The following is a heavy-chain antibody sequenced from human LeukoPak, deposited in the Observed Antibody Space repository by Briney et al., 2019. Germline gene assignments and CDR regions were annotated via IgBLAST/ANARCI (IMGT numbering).Heavy chain of an antibody. Sequence: AASVTVSCTASGGTFSSYAISWVRQAPGQGLEWMGGIIPIFGTANYAQKFQGRVTITADESTSTAYMELSSLRSEDTAVYYCARGQTRDGYNDYFQHWGQGTLVTVSS. CDR3: ARGQTRDGYNDYFQH. CDR1: GGTFSSYA. CDR2: IIPIFGTA. D-gene: IGHD5-24*01. V-gene: IGHV1-69*13. J-gene: IGHJ1*01.